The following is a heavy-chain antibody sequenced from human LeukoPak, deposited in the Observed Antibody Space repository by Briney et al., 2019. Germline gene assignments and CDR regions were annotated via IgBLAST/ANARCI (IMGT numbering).Heavy chain of an antibody. Sequence: PGGSLRLSCAASGFTFSSYSMNWVRQAPGKGLEWVSSIFSSSSYIYYADSVKGRFTISRDNAKNSLYLQMNSLRVEDTAVYYCARSNGHLGYYYYRMDVWGQGTTVTASS. J-gene: IGHJ6*02. CDR2: IFSSSSYI. D-gene: IGHD4/OR15-4a*01. CDR1: GFTFSSYS. V-gene: IGHV3-21*01. CDR3: ARSNGHLGYYYYRMDV.